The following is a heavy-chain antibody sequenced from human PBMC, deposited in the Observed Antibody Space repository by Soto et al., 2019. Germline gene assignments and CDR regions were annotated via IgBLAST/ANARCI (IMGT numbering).Heavy chain of an antibody. D-gene: IGHD5-18*01. Sequence: QPGGSLRLSCAASGFTFRSYGISWVRQAPGKGQEWVANIKQDGSEKYYVDSVKGRFTISNDNAKNSLYLQMNSLRAEDTAVYYCARGGYSYGYKKGAFDIWGQGTMVTVSS. CDR2: IKQDGSEK. CDR1: GFTFRSYG. J-gene: IGHJ3*02. V-gene: IGHV3-7*03. CDR3: ARGGYSYGYKKGAFDI.